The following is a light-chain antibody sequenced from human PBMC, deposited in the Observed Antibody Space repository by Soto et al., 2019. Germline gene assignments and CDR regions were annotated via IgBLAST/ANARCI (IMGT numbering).Light chain of an antibody. Sequence: SQMTQSPSTLSASVGDRVTITCRASQNINTWLAWYQHKPGKAPKVLIHKASSLQSGVPSRFSGTQSGTEITLIVNSPQADEFATDFCQQYGSNPLTFGEGNNVEI. CDR2: KAS. V-gene: IGKV1-5*03. J-gene: IGKJ4*01. CDR1: QNINTW. CDR3: QQYGSNPLT.